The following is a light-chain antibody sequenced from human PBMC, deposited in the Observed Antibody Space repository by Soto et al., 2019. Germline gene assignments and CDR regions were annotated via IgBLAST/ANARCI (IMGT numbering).Light chain of an antibody. J-gene: IGKJ5*01. Sequence: EIVLTQSPATLSLSPGERATLSCRASQSVSSYLAWYQQKPGQAPRLLIYDASNRATGIPARFIGSGSGTDFTLTISSLEPEDFAVYYCQQRSNWPPLTFGQGTRLEIK. CDR3: QQRSNWPPLT. CDR1: QSVSSY. V-gene: IGKV3-11*01. CDR2: DAS.